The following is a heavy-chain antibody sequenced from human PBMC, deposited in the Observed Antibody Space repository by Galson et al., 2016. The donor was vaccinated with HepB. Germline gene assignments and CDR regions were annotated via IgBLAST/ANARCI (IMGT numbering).Heavy chain of an antibody. CDR2: INSGNGNR. CDR1: GYTFSRSA. D-gene: IGHD4-17*01. V-gene: IGHV1-3*01. J-gene: IGHJ6*04. Sequence: SVKVSCKASGYTFSRSAMHWVRQAPGQRPEWMGWINSGNGNREYSRNFQGRITITRDSSASTVYMELSSLKSEDTAIYYCARENKADYGTWMDVWGEGTTITVSA. CDR3: ARENKADYGTWMDV.